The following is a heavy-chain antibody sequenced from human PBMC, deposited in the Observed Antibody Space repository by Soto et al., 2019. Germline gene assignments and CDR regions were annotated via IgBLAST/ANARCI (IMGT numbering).Heavy chain of an antibody. CDR3: ARGRRAARRLGVYYFDY. J-gene: IGHJ4*02. CDR2: IYYSGST. Sequence: SETLSLTCTVSGGSISSYYWSWIRQPPGKGLEWIGYIYYSGSTNYNPSLKSRVTISVDTSKNQFSLKLSSVTAADTAVYYCARGRRAARRLGVYYFDYWGQGTLVTVSS. V-gene: IGHV4-59*01. CDR1: GGSISSYY. D-gene: IGHD6-6*01.